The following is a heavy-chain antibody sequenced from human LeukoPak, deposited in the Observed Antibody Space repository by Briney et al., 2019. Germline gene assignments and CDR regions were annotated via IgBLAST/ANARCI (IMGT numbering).Heavy chain of an antibody. CDR1: GHTFTNYH. CDR2: VYATGGVA. CDR3: ATEAPRSYYFDY. J-gene: IGHJ4*02. Sequence: ASVKVSCKASGHTFTNYHIHWVRQAPGQGVEWMGAVYATGGVAINTQTFPVRVTMTRDTSTGTVYMELSSFRFEDTAIYYCATEAPRSYYFDYWGQGIQVTVSS. V-gene: IGHV1-46*01.